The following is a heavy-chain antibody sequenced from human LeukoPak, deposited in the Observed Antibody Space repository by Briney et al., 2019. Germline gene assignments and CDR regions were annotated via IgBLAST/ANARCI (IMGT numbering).Heavy chain of an antibody. CDR2: IYTSGST. Sequence: PSETLSLTCTVSGGSISSYYWSWIRQPPGKGLEWIGRIYTSGSTNYSPSLKSRVTMSVDTSKNQFSLNLSSVTAADTAVYYCARGSYYGDHDYWGQGTLVTVSS. CDR3: ARGSYYGDHDY. CDR1: GGSISSYY. D-gene: IGHD4-17*01. V-gene: IGHV4-4*07. J-gene: IGHJ4*02.